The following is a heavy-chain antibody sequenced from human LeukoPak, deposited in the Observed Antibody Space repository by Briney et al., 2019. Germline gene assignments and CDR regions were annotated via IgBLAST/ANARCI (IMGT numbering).Heavy chain of an antibody. CDR2: IKQDGSEK. V-gene: IGHV3-7*01. D-gene: IGHD3-22*01. J-gene: IGHJ4*02. CDR3: ARDKHHYDSSGYYDY. CDR1: GFTFSSYA. Sequence: GGSLRLSCAASGFTFSSYAMSWVRQAPGKGLEWVANIKQDGSEKYYVDSVKGRFTISRDNAKNSLYLQMNSLRAEDTAVYYCARDKHHYDSSGYYDYWGQGTLVTVSS.